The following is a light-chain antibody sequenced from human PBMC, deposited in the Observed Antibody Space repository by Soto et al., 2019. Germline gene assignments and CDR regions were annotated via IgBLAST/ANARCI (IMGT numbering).Light chain of an antibody. J-gene: IGKJ1*01. CDR3: QQYNNWPRT. Sequence: EIVMTQSPAPLSVSPGERVTLSCRASQSISSNLAWYQQKPGQAPRLLIYGASTRATGIPASFSGSGSGTEFTLTISSLQSEDFAVYYCQQYNNWPRTFGQGTKVEFK. CDR2: GAS. V-gene: IGKV3-15*01. CDR1: QSISSN.